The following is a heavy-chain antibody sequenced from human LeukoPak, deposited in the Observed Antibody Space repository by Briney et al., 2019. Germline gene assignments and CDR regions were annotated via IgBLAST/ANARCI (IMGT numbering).Heavy chain of an antibody. CDR3: ARHGVLRYFDWLDNWFDP. V-gene: IGHV4-59*08. Sequence: PSETLSLTCTVSGGSISSYYWSWIRRPPGKGLEWIGSTYYSGSTNYNPSLKSRVTISVDTSKNQFSLKLSSVTAADTAVYYCARHGVLRYFDWLDNWFDPWGQGTLVTVSS. CDR2: TYYSGST. J-gene: IGHJ5*02. D-gene: IGHD3-9*01. CDR1: GGSISSYY.